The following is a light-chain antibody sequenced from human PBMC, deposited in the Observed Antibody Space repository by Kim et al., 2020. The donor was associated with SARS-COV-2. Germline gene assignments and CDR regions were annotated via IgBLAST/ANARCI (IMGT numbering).Light chain of an antibody. J-gene: IGLJ1*01. Sequence: ALRQTVRIKCQRDRLRSYNASGYQQKPGQATVLVIYGKNNRPSGIPDRFSGSSSGNTASLNITGAQAEDEADYYCNSRDSSGNHLVFGTATKVTVL. CDR1: RLRSYN. CDR2: GKN. CDR3: NSRDSSGNHLV. V-gene: IGLV3-19*01.